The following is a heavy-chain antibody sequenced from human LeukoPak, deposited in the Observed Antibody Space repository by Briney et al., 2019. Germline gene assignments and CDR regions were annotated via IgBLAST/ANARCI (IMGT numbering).Heavy chain of an antibody. Sequence: SETLSLTCTVSGGSISSSSYYWGWIRQPPGKGLEWIGSIYYSGSTYYNPSLKSRVTISVDTSKNQFSLKLSSVTAADTAVYYCARTPAVIAAASNWFDPWGQGTLVTVSS. CDR2: IYYSGST. V-gene: IGHV4-39*07. CDR3: ARTPAVIAAASNWFDP. J-gene: IGHJ5*02. CDR1: GGSISSSSYY. D-gene: IGHD6-13*01.